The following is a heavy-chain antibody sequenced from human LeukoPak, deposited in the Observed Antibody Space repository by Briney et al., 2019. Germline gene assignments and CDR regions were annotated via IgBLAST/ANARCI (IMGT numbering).Heavy chain of an antibody. CDR1: GFTFSIYA. CDR3: AQGDFWET. J-gene: IGHJ5*02. V-gene: IGHV3-23*01. CDR2: ISGSGGST. D-gene: IGHD3-3*01. Sequence: PGGSLRLSCAASGFTFSIYAMSWVRQAPGMGLEWVSTISGSGGSTYYADSVKGRFTISKDNSKNTLDLQMNSLRAEDTAVYYCAQGDFWETWGQGTLVTVSS.